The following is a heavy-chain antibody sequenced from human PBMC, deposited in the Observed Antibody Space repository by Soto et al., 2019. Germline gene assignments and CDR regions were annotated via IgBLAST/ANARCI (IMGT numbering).Heavy chain of an antibody. CDR2: ISTSGTTM. CDR1: GFTFSDYY. V-gene: IGHV3-11*01. Sequence: VGSLRLSCAASGFTFSDYYMSWIRQAPGKGLEWVSYISTSGTTMYYADSVKGRITISRDNAKNSLYLQMNSLRAEDTAVYFCARNNYGGKSRYYYDGMDVWGQGTTVTVSS. CDR3: ARNNYGGKSRYYYDGMDV. J-gene: IGHJ6*02. D-gene: IGHD4-17*01.